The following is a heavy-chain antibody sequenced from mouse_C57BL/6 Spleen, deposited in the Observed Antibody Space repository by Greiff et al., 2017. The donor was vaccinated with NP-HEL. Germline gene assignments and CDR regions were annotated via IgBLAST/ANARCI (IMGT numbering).Heavy chain of an antibody. V-gene: IGHV14-4*01. J-gene: IGHJ3*01. Sequence: EVKVVESGAELVRPGASVKLSCTASGFNIKDDYMHWVKQRPEQGLEWIGWIDPENGDTEYASKFQGKATITADTSSNTAYLQLSSLTSEDTAVYYCTTPDYDGGFADWGQGTLVTVSA. CDR2: IDPENGDT. D-gene: IGHD2-4*01. CDR3: TTPDYDGGFAD. CDR1: GFNIKDDY.